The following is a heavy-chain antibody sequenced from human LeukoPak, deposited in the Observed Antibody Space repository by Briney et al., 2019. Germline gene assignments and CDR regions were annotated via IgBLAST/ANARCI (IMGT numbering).Heavy chain of an antibody. Sequence: ASVKVSCKTSGYTFTNYYIYWVRQAPGQGLEWMGMINPSGGRTSYARKFQGRVTVTTDTSASTVYMEMSSLRSEDTAVYYCARDSYDNSVYGYDYWGQGTLVTVSS. CDR1: GYTFTNYY. CDR2: INPSGGRT. J-gene: IGHJ4*02. D-gene: IGHD3-22*01. CDR3: ARDSYDNSVYGYDY. V-gene: IGHV1-46*01.